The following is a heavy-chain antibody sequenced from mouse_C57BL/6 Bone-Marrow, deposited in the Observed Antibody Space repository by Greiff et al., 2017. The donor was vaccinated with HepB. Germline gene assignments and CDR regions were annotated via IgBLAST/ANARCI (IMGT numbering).Heavy chain of an antibody. Sequence: VQLQQSGAELVRPGASVKLSCTASGFNIKDDYMHWVKQRPEQGLEWIGWIDPENGDTEYASKFQGKAPITADTSSNTAYLQLSSLTSEDTAVYYCTTLFFSSPYYFDYWGQGTTLTVSS. CDR1: GFNIKDDY. V-gene: IGHV14-4*01. D-gene: IGHD1-3*01. CDR2: IDPENGDT. J-gene: IGHJ2*01. CDR3: TTLFFSSPYYFDY.